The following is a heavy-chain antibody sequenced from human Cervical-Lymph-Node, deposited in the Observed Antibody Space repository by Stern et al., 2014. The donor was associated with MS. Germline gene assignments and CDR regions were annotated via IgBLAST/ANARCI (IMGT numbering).Heavy chain of an antibody. J-gene: IGHJ6*02. CDR2: ISSSGRTT. CDR1: GFSLSDYY. V-gene: IGHV3-11*01. Sequence: VQLVESGGGLVKPGGSLRLSCAASGFSLSDYYMNWIRQAPGKGLEWVSYISSSGRTTYYADSVKGRFTVSRDNAKNSLYLEMNSLRVEDTAVYYCAKDLEKARFTLVRGVIPPSSEYGMDVWVQGTTVTVSS. CDR3: AKDLEKARFTLVRGVIPPSSEYGMDV. D-gene: IGHD3-10*01.